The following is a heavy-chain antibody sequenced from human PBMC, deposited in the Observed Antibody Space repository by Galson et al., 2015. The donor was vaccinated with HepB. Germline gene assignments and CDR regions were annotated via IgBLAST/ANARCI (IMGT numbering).Heavy chain of an antibody. Sequence: LEWVAVIRYDGSNKYNADSVKGRFTISRDNSKNTLYLQMNSLRAEDTAVYYCAREGNRGWYSLNVMDVWGQGTTVTVSS. V-gene: IGHV3-33*01. J-gene: IGHJ6*02. CDR2: IRYDGSNK. CDR3: AREGNRGWYSLNVMDV. D-gene: IGHD6-19*01.